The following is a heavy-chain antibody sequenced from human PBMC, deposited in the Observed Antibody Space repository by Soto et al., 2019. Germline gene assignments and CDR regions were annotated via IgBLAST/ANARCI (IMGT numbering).Heavy chain of an antibody. CDR3: ASDTAV. CDR2: IYHIGST. V-gene: IGHV4-38-2*01. D-gene: IGHD5-18*01. J-gene: IGHJ6*02. CDR1: GYSISSGYY. Sequence: SSETLSLTCAVSGYSISSGYYWGWIRQPPGKGLEWIGSIYHIGSTYYNPSLKSRVTISVDTSKNQFSLKLSSVTSADTAVYYCASDTAVWGQGTTVTVSS.